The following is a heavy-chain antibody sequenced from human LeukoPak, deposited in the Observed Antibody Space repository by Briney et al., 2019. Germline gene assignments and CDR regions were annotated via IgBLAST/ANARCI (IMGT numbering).Heavy chain of an antibody. CDR2: IYYSGST. D-gene: IGHD3-22*01. Sequence: KPSETLSLTCTVSGGSISSYYWSWIRQPPGKGLEWIGYIYYSGSTNYNPSLKSRVTISVDTSKNQFSLKLSSVTAADTAVYYCAREAYYDSSGYSHDAFGIWGQGTMVTVSS. CDR3: AREAYYDSSGYSHDAFGI. V-gene: IGHV4-59*01. CDR1: GGSISSYY. J-gene: IGHJ3*02.